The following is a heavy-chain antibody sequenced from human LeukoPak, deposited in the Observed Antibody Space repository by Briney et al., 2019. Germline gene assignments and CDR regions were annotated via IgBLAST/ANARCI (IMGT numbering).Heavy chain of an antibody. V-gene: IGHV4-30-2*01. J-gene: IGHJ4*02. CDR2: IYHSGST. Sequence: SESLSLTCTVSGGSISSGGYYWSWIRQPPGKGLGWIGYIYHSGSTYYNPSLKSRVTISVDRSKNQFSLKLSSVTAADTAVYYCARDQRLAYFDYWGQGTLVTVSS. CDR1: GGSISSGGYY. CDR3: ARDQRLAYFDY. D-gene: IGHD6-25*01.